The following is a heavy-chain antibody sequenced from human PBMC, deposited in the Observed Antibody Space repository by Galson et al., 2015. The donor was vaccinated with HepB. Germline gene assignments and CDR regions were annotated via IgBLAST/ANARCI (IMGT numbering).Heavy chain of an antibody. V-gene: IGHV3-74*01. CDR1: GFTFSSYW. D-gene: IGHD3-16*02. J-gene: IGHJ2*01. CDR3: ASVFYDYIWGSYRSRYFDL. CDR2: INSDGSST. Sequence: SLRLSCAASGFTFSSYWMHWVRQAPGKGLVWVSRINSDGSSTSYADSVKGRFTISRDNAKNTLYLQMNSLRAEDTAVYYCASVFYDYIWGSYRSRYFDLWGRGTLVTVSS.